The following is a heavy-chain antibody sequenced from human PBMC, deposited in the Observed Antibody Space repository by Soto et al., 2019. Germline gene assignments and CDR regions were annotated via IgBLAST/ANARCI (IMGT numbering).Heavy chain of an antibody. CDR3: TTDRRILTGYLFFYYYYYMDV. V-gene: IGHV3-15*01. J-gene: IGHJ6*03. Sequence: GGSLRLSCAASGFTFSNAWMSWVRQAPGKGLEWVGRIKSKTDGGTTDYAAPVKGRFTISRDDSKNTLYLQMNSLKTEDTAVYYCTTDRRILTGYLFFYYYYYMDVWGKGTTVTVSS. CDR2: IKSKTDGGTT. CDR1: GFTFSNAW. D-gene: IGHD3-9*01.